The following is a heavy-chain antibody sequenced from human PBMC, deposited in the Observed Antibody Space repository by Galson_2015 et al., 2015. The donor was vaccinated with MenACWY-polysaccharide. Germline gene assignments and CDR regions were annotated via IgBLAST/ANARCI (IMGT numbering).Heavy chain of an antibody. J-gene: IGHJ4*02. CDR2: IIPILDAA. Sequence: SVKVSCKASGDTFSSSGVAWVRQAPGQGLEWVGRIIPILDAADSAQRFQGRLTITADKSTSTAYMELSGLRSDDTALYYCARARSRTTTGVTPDYYLDSWGQGTLVTVSS. V-gene: IGHV1-69*04. D-gene: IGHD1-1*01. CDR3: ARARSRTTTGVTPDYYLDS. CDR1: GDTFSSSG.